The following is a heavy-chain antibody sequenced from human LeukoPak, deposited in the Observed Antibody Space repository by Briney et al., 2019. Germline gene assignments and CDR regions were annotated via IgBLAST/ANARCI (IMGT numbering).Heavy chain of an antibody. D-gene: IGHD5-18*01. V-gene: IGHV4-34*01. Sequence: SETLSLTCAVYGGSFSGYYWSWIRQPPGKGLEWIGEINHSGSTNYNPSLKSRVTISVDTSKNQFSLKLGSVTAADTAVYYCARGPIRGYSYGYALDYWGQGTLVTVSS. CDR3: ARGPIRGYSYGYALDY. CDR1: GGSFSGYY. J-gene: IGHJ4*02. CDR2: INHSGST.